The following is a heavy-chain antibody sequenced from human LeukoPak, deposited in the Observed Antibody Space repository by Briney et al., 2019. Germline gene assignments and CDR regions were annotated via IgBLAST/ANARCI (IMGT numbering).Heavy chain of an antibody. CDR2: ISSSGSTI. J-gene: IGHJ4*02. D-gene: IGHD3-22*01. CDR1: GFTFSSYE. Sequence: GGSLRLSCAASGFTFSSYEMNWVRQAPGKGLEWVSYISSSGSTIYYADSVKGRFTISRDNAKNSLYLQMNSLRAEDTAVYYCAKDKQPYYYYSSGYYCDYWGRGTLVTVSS. V-gene: IGHV3-48*03. CDR3: AKDKQPYYYYSSGYYCDY.